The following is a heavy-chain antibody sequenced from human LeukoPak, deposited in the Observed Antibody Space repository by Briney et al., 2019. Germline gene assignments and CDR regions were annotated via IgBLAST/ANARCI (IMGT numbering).Heavy chain of an antibody. J-gene: IGHJ4*02. D-gene: IGHD4-17*01. CDR1: GFTFSSYV. V-gene: IGHV3-23*01. CDR2: ISDSGLNT. CDR3: AKGVTPVISLQFFDY. Sequence: GGTLRLSCAASGFTFSSYVMNWVRQAPGKGLEWVSSISDSGLNTYYADSVKGRFTISRDKSRNTLYLQMNSLRAEDTAVYYCAKGVTPVISLQFFDYWGQGTLITVSS.